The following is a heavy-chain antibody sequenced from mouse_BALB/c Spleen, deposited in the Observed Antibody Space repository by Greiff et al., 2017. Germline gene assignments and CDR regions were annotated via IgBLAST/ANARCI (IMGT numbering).Heavy chain of an antibody. D-gene: IGHD2-10*02. CDR3: ARGGTYGNYGGYAMDY. J-gene: IGHJ4*01. CDR2: ISDGGSYT. Sequence: EVMLVESGGGLVKPGGSLKLSCAASGFTFSDYYMYWVRQTPEKRLEWVATISDGGSYTYYPDSVKGRFTISRDNAKNNLYLQMSSLKSEDTAMYYCARGGTYGNYGGYAMDYWGQGTSVTVSS. CDR1: GFTFSDYY. V-gene: IGHV5-4*02.